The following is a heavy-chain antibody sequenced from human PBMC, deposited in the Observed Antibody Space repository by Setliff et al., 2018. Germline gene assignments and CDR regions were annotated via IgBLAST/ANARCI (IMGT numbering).Heavy chain of an antibody. CDR2: VNPGNGNT. CDR3: ARDKGYDSSGYYFYYYYYVDV. Sequence: ASVKVSCKASGYTFTDYAMHWVRQAPGQRLEWMGWVNPGNGNTKYSRKFQGRVTITRDTSASTAYMELSSLRSEDTAVYYCARDKGYDSSGYYFYYYYYVDVWGKGTTVTVSS. V-gene: IGHV1-3*01. D-gene: IGHD3-22*01. CDR1: GYTFTDYA. J-gene: IGHJ6*03.